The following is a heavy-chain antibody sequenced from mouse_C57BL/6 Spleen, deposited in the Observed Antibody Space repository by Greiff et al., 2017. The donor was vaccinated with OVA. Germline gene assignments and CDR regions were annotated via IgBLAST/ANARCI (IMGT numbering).Heavy chain of an antibody. CDR2: ISYDGSN. D-gene: IGHD4-1*01. V-gene: IGHV3-6*01. CDR1: GYSITSGYY. CDR3: ARKVWDNYFDY. Sequence: EVKLVESGPGLVKPSQSLSLTCSVTGYSITSGYYWNWIRQFPGNKLEWMGYISYDGSNNYNPSLKNRISITRDTSKNQFFLKLNSVTTEDTATYYCARKVWDNYFDYWGQGTTLTVSS. J-gene: IGHJ2*01.